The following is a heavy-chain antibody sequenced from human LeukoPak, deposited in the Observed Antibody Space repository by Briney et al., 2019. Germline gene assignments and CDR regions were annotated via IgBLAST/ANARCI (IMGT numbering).Heavy chain of an antibody. CDR2: IQPNGKDK. Sequence: GGSLRLSCAASGFTFNNCGMHWVRQAPGKGLEWVTLIQPNGKDKYYADSVKGRFTVSRDNSNNMLYLQLNSLRVDDTAIYYCAKRDRVTEFDYWGQGTLVTVSS. J-gene: IGHJ4*02. CDR3: AKRDRVTEFDY. D-gene: IGHD2-21*02. CDR1: GFTFNNCG. V-gene: IGHV3-30*02.